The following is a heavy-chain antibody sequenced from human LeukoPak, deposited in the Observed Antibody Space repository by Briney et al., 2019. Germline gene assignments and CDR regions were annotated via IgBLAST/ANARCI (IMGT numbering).Heavy chain of an antibody. CDR1: GFTFSTHS. CDR3: ARDKTGTNDAFDI. CDR2: ISYSSTYI. J-gene: IGHJ3*02. V-gene: IGHV3-21*01. D-gene: IGHD1-7*01. Sequence: PGGSLGLSCAASGFTFSTHSINWVRQAPGKGLEWVSSISYSSTYIYYADSVKGRFTISRDNAKNSLYLQMNSLRAEDTAVYYCARDKTGTNDAFDIWGLGTMVTVSS.